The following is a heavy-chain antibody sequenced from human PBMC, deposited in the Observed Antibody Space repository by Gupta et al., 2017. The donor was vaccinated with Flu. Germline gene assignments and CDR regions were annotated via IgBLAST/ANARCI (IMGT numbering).Heavy chain of an antibody. CDR2: FDPEDGES. D-gene: IGHD3-16*01. V-gene: IGHV1-24*01. CDR1: GYTLTESS. J-gene: IGHJ4*02. Sequence: QVQLVQSGHEVKKPGASVRVSCQVSGYTLTESSLHWVRQPPGKGLEWVGTFDPEDGESVHGQIFQDRVSLTEDSSTNTAYLELRGLSAQDTAVYFCASAFQLGYWGQGTLVAVAS. CDR3: ASAFQLGY.